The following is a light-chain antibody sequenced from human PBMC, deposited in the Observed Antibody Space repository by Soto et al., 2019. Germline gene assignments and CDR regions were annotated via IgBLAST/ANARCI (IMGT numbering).Light chain of an antibody. CDR2: AAS. J-gene: IGKJ4*01. CDR3: QHFKSFPIT. CDR1: QGISNY. V-gene: IGKV1-9*01. Sequence: DIQLTQSPSFLSASVGDRVTITCRASQGISNYLAWYQQNPGSVPKLLIYAASTLQSGVPSRFSGSGSGTEFTLTISSLQPEDFATYYCQHFKSFPITFSGGTRVEI.